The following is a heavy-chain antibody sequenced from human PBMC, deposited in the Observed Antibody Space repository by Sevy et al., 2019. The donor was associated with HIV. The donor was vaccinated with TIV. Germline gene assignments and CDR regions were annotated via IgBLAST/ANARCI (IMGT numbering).Heavy chain of an antibody. J-gene: IGHJ6*02. V-gene: IGHV3-30*18. CDR1: GFTFSSYG. D-gene: IGHD2-8*01. CDR2: ISYDGSNK. CDR3: EKSILIRRPQGMDV. Sequence: GGSLRLSCAASGFTFSSYGMHWVRQAPGKGLEWVAVISYDGSNKYYADSVKGRFTISRDNSKNTLYLQMNSLRDEDTAEYYCEKSILIRRPQGMDVWGQGTTVTVSS.